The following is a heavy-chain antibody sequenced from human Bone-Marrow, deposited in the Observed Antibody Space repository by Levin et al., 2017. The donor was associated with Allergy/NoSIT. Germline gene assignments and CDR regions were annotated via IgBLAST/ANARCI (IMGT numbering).Heavy chain of an antibody. Sequence: GESLKISCAASGFTFSSYAMSWVRQAPGKGLEWVSAISGSGGSTYYADSVKGRFTISRDNSKNTLYLQMNSLRAEDTAVYYCATRLRFLEWLTFDYWGQGTLVTVSS. J-gene: IGHJ4*02. CDR3: ATRLRFLEWLTFDY. CDR2: ISGSGGST. CDR1: GFTFSSYA. D-gene: IGHD3-3*01. V-gene: IGHV3-23*01.